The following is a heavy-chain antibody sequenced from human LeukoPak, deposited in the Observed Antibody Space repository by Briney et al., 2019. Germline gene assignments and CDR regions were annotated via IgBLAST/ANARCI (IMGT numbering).Heavy chain of an antibody. V-gene: IGHV4-34*01. D-gene: IGHD3-22*01. CDR3: ARVTGYMIEYYFDY. CDR1: GGSFSGYY. J-gene: IGHJ4*02. CDR2: INHSGST. Sequence: SETLSLTCAVYGGSFSGYYWSWIRQPPGKGLEWIGEINHSGSTNYNPSLKSRVTISVDTSKNQFSLRLSSVSAADTAVYYCARVTGYMIEYYFDYWGRGTLVTVSS.